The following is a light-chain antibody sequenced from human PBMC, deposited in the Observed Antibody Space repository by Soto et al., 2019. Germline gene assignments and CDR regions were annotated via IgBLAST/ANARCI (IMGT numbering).Light chain of an antibody. CDR2: SNN. CDR1: SSNIKTNG. Sequence: QSVLTQPPSASGTPGQRVTISCSGGSSNIKTNGVSWYQQVPGAAPKLLIYSNNQRPSGAPDRFTGSKSGTSASLAIAGLQSEDEATYHCATCDDSLNGLIFGGGTKLTVL. V-gene: IGLV1-44*01. J-gene: IGLJ2*01. CDR3: ATCDDSLNGLI.